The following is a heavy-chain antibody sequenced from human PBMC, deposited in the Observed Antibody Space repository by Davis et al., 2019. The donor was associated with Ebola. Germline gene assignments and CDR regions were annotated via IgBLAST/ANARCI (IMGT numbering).Heavy chain of an antibody. Sequence: ASVKVSCKASGYTFTSYAMHWVRQAPGQRLEWMGWINAGNGNTKYSQKFQGRVTITRDTSASTAYMELSSLRSADTAVDYCARDYGGNFVYYYGMDVWGQGTTVTVSS. CDR3: ARDYGGNFVYYYGMDV. J-gene: IGHJ6*02. V-gene: IGHV1-3*01. CDR2: INAGNGNT. CDR1: GYTFTSYA. D-gene: IGHD4-23*01.